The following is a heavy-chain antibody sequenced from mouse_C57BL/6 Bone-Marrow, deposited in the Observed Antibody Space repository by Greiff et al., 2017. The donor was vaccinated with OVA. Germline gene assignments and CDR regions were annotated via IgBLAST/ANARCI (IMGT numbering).Heavy chain of an antibody. V-gene: IGHV2-2*01. J-gene: IGHJ4*01. CDR3: ARRWLLRNAMDY. Sequence: VQLQESGPGLVQPSQSLSITCTVSGFSLTSYGVHWVRQSPGKGLEWLGVIWSGGSTDYNAAFISRQSISKDNSKCQVFFKMNSLQADDTAICYCARRWLLRNAMDYWGQVTSVTVSS. CDR1: GFSLTSYG. D-gene: IGHD2-3*01. CDR2: IWSGGST.